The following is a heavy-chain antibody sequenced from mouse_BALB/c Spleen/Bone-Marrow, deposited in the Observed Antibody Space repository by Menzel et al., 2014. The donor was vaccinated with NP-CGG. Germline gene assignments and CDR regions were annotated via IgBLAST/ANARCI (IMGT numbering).Heavy chain of an antibody. CDR2: IWGGGST. V-gene: IGHV2-6-5*01. J-gene: IGHJ4*01. CDR3: AKDGYCLFY. D-gene: IGHD2-3*01. CDR1: GFSFTDYG. Sequence: VQLQQSGPGLVAPSQTLSITCTASGFSFTDYGVSWIRQPPGKGLEWLGVIWGGGSTNYNSALNSRLSTSKDNSKSQVFLKMNTLQTDDSGMYYCAKDGYCLFYWGQGTSVTVSS.